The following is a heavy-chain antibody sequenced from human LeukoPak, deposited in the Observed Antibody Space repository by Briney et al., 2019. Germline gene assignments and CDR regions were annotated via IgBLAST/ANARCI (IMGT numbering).Heavy chain of an antibody. CDR3: ASRDANIVGATRAFDI. Sequence: PSETLSLTXAVYGGSFSGYYWSWIRQPPGKGLEWIGEINHSGSTNYNPSLKSRVTISVDTSKNQFSLKLSSVTAADTAVYYCASRDANIVGATRAFDIRGQGTMVTVSS. V-gene: IGHV4-34*01. D-gene: IGHD1-26*01. J-gene: IGHJ3*02. CDR2: INHSGST. CDR1: GGSFSGYY.